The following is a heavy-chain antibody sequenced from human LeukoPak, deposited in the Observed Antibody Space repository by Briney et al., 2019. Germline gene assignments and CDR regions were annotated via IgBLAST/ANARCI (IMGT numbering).Heavy chain of an antibody. CDR3: ARDPTTEETVPYYFDD. D-gene: IGHD4-23*01. CDR1: GGSFIGYH. Sequence: SETLPLTCAVSGGSFIGYHWNWIRQSPGKGLEWIAEINHRGGTNYNPSLKSRVTISIDTSKNQFSLNLKSVTAADTAVYYCARDPTTEETVPYYFDDWGQGTLVTVSS. J-gene: IGHJ4*02. V-gene: IGHV4-34*01. CDR2: INHRGGT.